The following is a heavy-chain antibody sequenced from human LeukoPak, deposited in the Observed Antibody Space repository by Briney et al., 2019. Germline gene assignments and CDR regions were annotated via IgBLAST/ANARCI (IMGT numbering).Heavy chain of an antibody. CDR1: GFTVSSNY. CDR3: AREASSGYSFDY. D-gene: IGHD3-22*01. V-gene: IGHV3-53*01. Sequence: GGSLRLSCAASGFTVSSNYMSWVRQAPGKGLEWVSVIYSGGSTYYADPVKGRFTISRDNSKNTLYLQMNSLRAEDTAVYYCAREASSGYSFDYWGQGTLVTVSS. J-gene: IGHJ4*02. CDR2: IYSGGST.